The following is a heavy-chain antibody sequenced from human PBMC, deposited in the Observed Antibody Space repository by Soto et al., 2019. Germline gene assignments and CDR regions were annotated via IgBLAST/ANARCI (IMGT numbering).Heavy chain of an antibody. Sequence: GSLRLSCAASGFTFSSYGMHWVRQAPGKGLEWVAVISYDGSNKYYADSVKGRFTISRDNSKNTLYLQMNSLRAEDTAVYYCAKDVAGTIAARRAQNYYYYGMDVWGQGTTVTVSS. D-gene: IGHD6-6*01. CDR3: AKDVAGTIAARRAQNYYYYGMDV. CDR2: ISYDGSNK. J-gene: IGHJ6*02. CDR1: GFTFSSYG. V-gene: IGHV3-30*18.